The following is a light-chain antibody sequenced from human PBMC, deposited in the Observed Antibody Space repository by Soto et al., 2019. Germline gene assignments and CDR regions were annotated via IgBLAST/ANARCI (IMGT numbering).Light chain of an antibody. Sequence: DIHMTQSPSTVSASVGDRVTIACRASQSISGWLAWYQQKPGKAPKLLIYKASSLKSGVPSRFSGSGSGTEFTLTISSLQPDDFATYYCHQYNSSPWTFGQGTKVEV. CDR3: HQYNSSPWT. CDR1: QSISGW. CDR2: KAS. V-gene: IGKV1-5*03. J-gene: IGKJ1*01.